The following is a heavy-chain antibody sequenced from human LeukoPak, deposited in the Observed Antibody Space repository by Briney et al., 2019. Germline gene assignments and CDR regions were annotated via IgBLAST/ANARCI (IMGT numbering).Heavy chain of an antibody. CDR3: VKGGSTAMRASYFDY. CDR2: ISSNGGST. CDR1: GFTFSNNA. D-gene: IGHD2-2*01. Sequence: GGSLRLSCAASGFTFSNNAMSWVRQAPGKGLEYVSAISSNGGSTYYADSVKGRFTISRDNSKNTLYLQMSSLRAEDTAVYYCVKGGSTAMRASYFDYWGQGTPVTVSS. V-gene: IGHV3-64D*06. J-gene: IGHJ4*02.